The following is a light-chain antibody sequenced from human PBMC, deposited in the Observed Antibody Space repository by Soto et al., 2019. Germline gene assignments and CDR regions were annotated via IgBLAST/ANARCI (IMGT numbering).Light chain of an antibody. CDR3: QQRSNWPPIT. CDR2: DAS. CDR1: QSVSNY. J-gene: IGKJ5*01. Sequence: EIVLTQSPATLSLSPGEKATLSCRASQSVSNYLAWSQQKPGPAPRLLIYDASTRATGLPARFSGSGSGTDFTLTISSLEPEDFAVYYCQQRSNWPPITFGQGTRLEIK. V-gene: IGKV3-11*01.